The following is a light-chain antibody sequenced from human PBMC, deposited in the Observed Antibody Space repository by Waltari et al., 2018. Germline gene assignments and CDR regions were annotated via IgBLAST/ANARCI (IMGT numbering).Light chain of an antibody. CDR3: QQYYSTPPS. J-gene: IGKJ4*01. Sequence: IVMTQSPDSLAVSLGERATINCKSSQSVLYSSNNKKYLAWYQQKTGQPPKLLIYWASTRESGVPDRFSGSGSGTDFTLTISSLQAEDVAVYYCQQYYSTPPSFGGGTKVEIK. V-gene: IGKV4-1*01. CDR1: QSVLYSSNNKKY. CDR2: WAS.